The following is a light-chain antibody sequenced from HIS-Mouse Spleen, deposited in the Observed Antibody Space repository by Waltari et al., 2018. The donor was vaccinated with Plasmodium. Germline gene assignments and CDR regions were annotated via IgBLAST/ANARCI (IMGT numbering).Light chain of an antibody. CDR2: EGS. Sequence: QSPLTQPASLSGSPGQSITIPCTATSTDVGSSNLVSRYQQHPGKAPKRMIYEGSKRPSGVSNRFSGSKSGNTASLTISGLQAEDEADYYCCSYAGSSTFVVFGGGTKLTVL. CDR3: CSYAGSSTFVV. J-gene: IGLJ2*01. CDR1: STDVGSSNL. V-gene: IGLV2-23*03.